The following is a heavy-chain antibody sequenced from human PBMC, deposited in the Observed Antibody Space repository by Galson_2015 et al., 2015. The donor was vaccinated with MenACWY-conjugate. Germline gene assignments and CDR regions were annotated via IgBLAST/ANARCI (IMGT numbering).Heavy chain of an antibody. J-gene: IGHJ4*02. CDR3: TTDPQLSFDS. CDR2: IKSKTNGGTT. V-gene: IGHV3-15*07. CDR1: GFTFSNAW. D-gene: IGHD1-1*01. Sequence: SLRLSCAGSGFTFSNAWMNWVRQAPGKGLEWVGRIKSKTNGGTTDYATPVKGRFTISRDDSKNTMYLQMSSLKTEDTAVYYCTTDPQLSFDSWGQGTLVTVSS.